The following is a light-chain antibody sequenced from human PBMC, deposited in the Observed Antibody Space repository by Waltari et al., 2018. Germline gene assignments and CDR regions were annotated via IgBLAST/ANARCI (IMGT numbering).Light chain of an antibody. CDR1: SLRSDY. V-gene: IGLV3-19*01. CDR2: GKN. Sequence: SSELTQDPAVSVALGQTVRITCQGDSLRSDYASWYQQKPGQAPGLVIYGKNNPPSGIPDRFSGSSSGNTASLTITGAQAEDEADYYCNSRDSSGNHLVVFGGGTKLTVL. J-gene: IGLJ2*01. CDR3: NSRDSSGNHLVV.